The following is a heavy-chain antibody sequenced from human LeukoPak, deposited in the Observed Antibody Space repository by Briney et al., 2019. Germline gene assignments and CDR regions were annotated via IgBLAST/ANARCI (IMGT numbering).Heavy chain of an antibody. CDR3: AKAPGGDCRPGDC. CDR1: GFTFSNYG. CDR2: IRYDGTNK. Sequence: GGSLRLSCAASGFTFSNYGMHWVRQAPGKGLEWVAFIRYDGTNKYYADSVKGRFTISRDSSKNTLYLQMNSLRAEDTAVYYCAKAPGGDCRPGDCWDQGTLVTVSS. J-gene: IGHJ4*02. D-gene: IGHD2-21*02. V-gene: IGHV3-30*02.